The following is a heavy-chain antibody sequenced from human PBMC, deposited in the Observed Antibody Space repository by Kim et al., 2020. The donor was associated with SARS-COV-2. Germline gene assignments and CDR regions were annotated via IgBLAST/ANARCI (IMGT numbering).Heavy chain of an antibody. D-gene: IGHD3-10*02. V-gene: IGHV4-39*01. J-gene: IGHJ6*02. CDR3: ARQPMYYYYYYGMDV. Sequence: PPLKSRVPISVETSKNQFSLKLSSVTAADTAVYYCARQPMYYYYYYGMDVWGQGTTVTVSS.